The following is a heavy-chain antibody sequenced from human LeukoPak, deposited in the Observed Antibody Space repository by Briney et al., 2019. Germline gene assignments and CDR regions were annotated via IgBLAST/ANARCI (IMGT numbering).Heavy chain of an antibody. Sequence: QPGGSLRLSCAASGFTFSSYGMHWVRQAPGKGLEWVAVIWYDGSNKYYADSVKGRFTISRDNSKNTLYLQMNSLRAEDTAVYYCAKETYYGDYVLFDYWGQGTLVTVSS. V-gene: IGHV3-33*06. D-gene: IGHD4-17*01. CDR3: AKETYYGDYVLFDY. J-gene: IGHJ4*02. CDR1: GFTFSSYG. CDR2: IWYDGSNK.